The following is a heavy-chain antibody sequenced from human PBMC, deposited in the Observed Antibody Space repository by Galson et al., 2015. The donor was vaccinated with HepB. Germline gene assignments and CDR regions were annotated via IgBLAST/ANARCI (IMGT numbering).Heavy chain of an antibody. CDR1: GFTFSSYA. J-gene: IGHJ3*02. CDR3: AKWGTIFGVVTQGYDAFDI. D-gene: IGHD3-3*01. CDR2: ISYDESNK. V-gene: IGHV3-30*18. Sequence: SLRLSCAASGFTFSSYAMSWVRQAPGKGLEWVAVISYDESNKYYADSVKGRFTISRDNSKNTLYLQMNSLRAEDTAVYYCAKWGTIFGVVTQGYDAFDIWGQGTMVTVSS.